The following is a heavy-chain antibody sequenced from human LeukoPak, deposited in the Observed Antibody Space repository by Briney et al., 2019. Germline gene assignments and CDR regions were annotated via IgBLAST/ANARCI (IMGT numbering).Heavy chain of an antibody. CDR2: INAGNGNT. CDR1: GYTFTSYA. Sequence: GASVKVSCKASGYTFTSYAMHWVRQAPGQRLEWMGWINAGNGNTKYSQKFQGRVTITRDTSASTAYMELSSLRSEDTAVYYCARGSYDILTGYPYKYYFDYWGQGALVTVSS. J-gene: IGHJ4*02. V-gene: IGHV1-3*01. D-gene: IGHD3-9*01. CDR3: ARGSYDILTGYPYKYYFDY.